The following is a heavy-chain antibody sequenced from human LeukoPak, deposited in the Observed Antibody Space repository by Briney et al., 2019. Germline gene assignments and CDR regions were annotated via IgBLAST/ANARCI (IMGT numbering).Heavy chain of an antibody. Sequence: PGGSLRLSCAASGFTFSSYAMHWVRQAPGKGLEWVAVISYDGSNKYYADSVKGRFTISRDNSKNTLYLQMNSLRAEDTAVYYCARDKAGRCYLSRNFDYWGPGPLATVSS. CDR1: GFTFSSYA. V-gene: IGHV3-30-3*01. CDR2: ISYDGSNK. CDR3: ARDKAGRCYLSRNFDY. D-gene: IGHD2-15*01. J-gene: IGHJ4*02.